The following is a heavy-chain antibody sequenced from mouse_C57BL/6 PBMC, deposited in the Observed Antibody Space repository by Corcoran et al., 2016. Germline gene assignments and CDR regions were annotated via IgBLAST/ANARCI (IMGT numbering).Heavy chain of an antibody. D-gene: IGHD2-13*01. J-gene: IGHJ4*01. CDR1: GYSITSGYY. V-gene: IGHV3-6*01. Sequence: DVQLQESGPGLVKPSQSLSLTCSVTGYSITSGYYWNWIRQFPGNKLEWMGYISYDGSNNYNPSLKNRISITRDTSKNQFFLKLNSVTTEDTATYYCARAPGGDYDAMEYWGQGTSVTVSS. CDR3: ARAPGGDYDAMEY. CDR2: ISYDGSN.